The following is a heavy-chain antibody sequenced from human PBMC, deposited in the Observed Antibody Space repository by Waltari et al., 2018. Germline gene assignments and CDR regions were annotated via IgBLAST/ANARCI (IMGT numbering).Heavy chain of an antibody. Sequence: QVQLVQSGAEVKKPRASVKVSCKVSGYSLTALSMHGVRQAPGKGLEWMGVFDPKDAETIYAQNFQGRVAMTEDTSTDTAYIDLTSLTSEDTAIYYCTTFNWGHDAFDLWGQGTLVTVSS. V-gene: IGHV1-24*01. CDR1: GYSLTALS. J-gene: IGHJ3*01. CDR2: FDPKDAET. CDR3: TTFNWGHDAFDL. D-gene: IGHD7-27*01.